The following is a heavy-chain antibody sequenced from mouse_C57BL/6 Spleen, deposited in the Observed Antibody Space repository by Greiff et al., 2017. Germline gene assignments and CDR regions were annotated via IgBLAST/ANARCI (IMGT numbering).Heavy chain of an antibody. D-gene: IGHD1-1*01. V-gene: IGHV14-4*01. CDR1: GFNIKDDY. CDR2: IDPENGDT. J-gene: IGHJ2*01. CDR3: TTHYYGSSYEGGYYFDY. Sequence: EVQRVESGAELVRPGASVKLSCTASGFNIKDDYMHWVKQRPEQGLEWIGWIDPENGDTEYASKFQGKATITADTSSNTAYLQLSSLTSEDTAVYYCTTHYYGSSYEGGYYFDYWGQGTTLTVSS.